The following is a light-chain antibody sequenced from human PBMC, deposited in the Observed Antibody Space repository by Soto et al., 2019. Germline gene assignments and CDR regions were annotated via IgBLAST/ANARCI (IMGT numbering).Light chain of an antibody. Sequence: DIQMTQSPSTLSASFGDRVTITCRASQSIRSWLSWYQQKPGKAPKVLIYDASSLESGVPSRFSGSGSGTEFTLTISSLQPDDFATYYCQHNNGYPYTFGQGTRLEIK. CDR3: QHNNGYPYT. V-gene: IGKV1-5*01. CDR2: DAS. CDR1: QSIRSW. J-gene: IGKJ5*01.